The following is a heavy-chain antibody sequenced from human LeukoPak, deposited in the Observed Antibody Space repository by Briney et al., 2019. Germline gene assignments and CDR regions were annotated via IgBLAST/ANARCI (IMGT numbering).Heavy chain of an antibody. Sequence: SVKVSCKASGGTFSSYAISCVRQAPGQGLEWMGGIIPIFGTANYAQTFQGRVTITADESTSTAYMELSSLRSEDTAVYYCARDQGCSGGSCYSPLDYWGQGTLVTVSS. CDR3: ARDQGCSGGSCYSPLDY. CDR1: GGTFSSYA. J-gene: IGHJ4*02. CDR2: IIPIFGTA. V-gene: IGHV1-69*13. D-gene: IGHD2-15*01.